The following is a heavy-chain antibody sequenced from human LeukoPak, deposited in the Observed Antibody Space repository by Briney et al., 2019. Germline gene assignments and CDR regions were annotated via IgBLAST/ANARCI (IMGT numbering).Heavy chain of an antibody. Sequence: GASVKVSCKASGYTFTSYGISWVRQAPGQGLEWMGRISAYNGNTNYAQKLQGRVTMTTDTSTSTAYMELRSLRSDDTAVYYCAREVEIVVVPAAYDAFDIWGQGTMVTVSS. J-gene: IGHJ3*02. V-gene: IGHV1-18*04. CDR2: ISAYNGNT. CDR3: AREVEIVVVPAAYDAFDI. CDR1: GYTFTSYG. D-gene: IGHD2-2*01.